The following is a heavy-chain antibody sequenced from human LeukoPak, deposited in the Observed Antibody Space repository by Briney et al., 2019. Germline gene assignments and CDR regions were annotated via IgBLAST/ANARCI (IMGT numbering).Heavy chain of an antibody. CDR3: ARGGYYYDSSGYPH. Sequence: PSETLSLTCAVYGGSFSGYYWSWIRQPPGKGLEWIGEINHSGSTNYNPSLKSRVTISVDTSKNQFSLKPSSVTAADTAVYYCARGGYYYDSSGYPHWGQGTLVTVSS. V-gene: IGHV4-34*01. CDR1: GGSFSGYY. CDR2: INHSGST. J-gene: IGHJ1*01. D-gene: IGHD3-22*01.